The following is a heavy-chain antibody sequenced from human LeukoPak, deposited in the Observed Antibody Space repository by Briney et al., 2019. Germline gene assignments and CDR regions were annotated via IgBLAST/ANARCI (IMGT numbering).Heavy chain of an antibody. CDR3: ARDLVHHRLLGTGYNWFDP. Sequence: ASMEVSCKASGYSFTTYYIHWVRQAPGQGLMWMGWINTYNGNTIYAQKFQGRVTMTTDTSTSTAYMELRSLRSDDTAVYYCARDLVHHRLLGTGYNWFDPWGQGTLVTVSS. D-gene: IGHD3-9*01. CDR1: GYSFTTYY. V-gene: IGHV1-18*04. J-gene: IGHJ5*02. CDR2: INTYNGNT.